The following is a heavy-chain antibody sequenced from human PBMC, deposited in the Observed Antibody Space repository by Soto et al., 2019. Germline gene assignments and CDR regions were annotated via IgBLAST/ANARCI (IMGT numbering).Heavy chain of an antibody. D-gene: IGHD1-7*01. V-gene: IGHV4-31*03. CDR2: IYYSGST. CDR3: ARDGGTTVWGWFDP. CDR1: GGSISSGGYY. J-gene: IGHJ5*02. Sequence: PSETLSLTCTVSGGSISSGGYYWSWIRQHPGKGLEWIGYIYYSGSTYYNPSLKSRVTISVDTSKNQFSLKLSSVTAADTAVYYCARDGGTTVWGWFDPWGQGTLVTVSS.